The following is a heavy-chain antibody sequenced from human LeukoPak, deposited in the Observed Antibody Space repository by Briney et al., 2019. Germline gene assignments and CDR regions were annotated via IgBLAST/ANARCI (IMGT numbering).Heavy chain of an antibody. CDR2: IYTSGST. V-gene: IGHV4-4*07. Sequence: SETLSLTCTVSGGSISSYYWSWLRQPAGKGLEWIGRIYTSGSTNYNPSLKSRVTMSVDTSKNQFSLKLSSVTAADTAVYYCAAESLAVASDYYYYGMDVWGQGTTVTVSS. D-gene: IGHD6-19*01. CDR1: GGSISSYY. CDR3: AAESLAVASDYYYYGMDV. J-gene: IGHJ6*02.